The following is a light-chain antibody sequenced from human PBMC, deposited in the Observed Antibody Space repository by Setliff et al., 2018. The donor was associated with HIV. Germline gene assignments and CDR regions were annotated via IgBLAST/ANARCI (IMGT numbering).Light chain of an antibody. CDR2: EVS. V-gene: IGLV2-18*02. Sequence: QSALTQPPSVSGSPGQSVTISCTGTSSDVGYYNRVSWYQLPPGTVPRLMIYEVSSRPSGVPDRFSGSKSGNTASLTISGLQAEDEADYYCASRTAGSTPYVFGTGTKVTVL. CDR1: SSDVGYYNR. J-gene: IGLJ1*01. CDR3: ASRTAGSTPYV.